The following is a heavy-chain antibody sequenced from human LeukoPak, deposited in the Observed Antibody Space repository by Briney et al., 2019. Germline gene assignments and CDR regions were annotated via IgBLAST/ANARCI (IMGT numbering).Heavy chain of an antibody. V-gene: IGHV3-53*01. J-gene: IGHJ4*02. CDR1: GFTFRSYV. Sequence: GGSLRLSCAASGFTFRSYVMNWVRQAPGKGLEWVSVIYSGGSTYYADSVKGRFTISRDNPKNTLYLQMNSLRAEDTAVYYCARDQGRYSSSWYLDYWGQGTLVTVSS. CDR2: IYSGGST. D-gene: IGHD6-13*01. CDR3: ARDQGRYSSSWYLDY.